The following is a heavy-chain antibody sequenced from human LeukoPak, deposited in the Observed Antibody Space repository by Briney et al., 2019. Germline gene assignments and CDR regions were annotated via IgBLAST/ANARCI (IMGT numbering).Heavy chain of an antibody. Sequence: GGSLRLSCAASGFTFSSYGMHWVRQAPGKGLEWVAVISYDGSDKYYADSVKGRFTISRDNPKNTLYLQMNSLRAEDTAVYYCAKGGELWSLDYWGQGTLVTVSS. CDR1: GFTFSSYG. CDR2: ISYDGSDK. J-gene: IGHJ4*02. CDR3: AKGGELWSLDY. V-gene: IGHV3-30*18. D-gene: IGHD5-18*01.